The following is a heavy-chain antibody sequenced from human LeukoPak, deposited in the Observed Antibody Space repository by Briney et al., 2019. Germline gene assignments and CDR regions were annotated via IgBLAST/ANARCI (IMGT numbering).Heavy chain of an antibody. CDR1: GIRFSDYW. CDR3: AKDRTHRDDIDY. V-gene: IGHV3-7*01. CDR2: IKQDGSEK. D-gene: IGHD1-14*01. J-gene: IGHJ4*02. Sequence: GGSLGLSCAASGIRFSDYWMSWVRQAPGKGLEWVANIKQDGSEKYYVDSVKGRFTISRDNAKNSLYLQMNSLRAEDTAVYYCAKDRTHRDDIDYWGQGTLVTVSS.